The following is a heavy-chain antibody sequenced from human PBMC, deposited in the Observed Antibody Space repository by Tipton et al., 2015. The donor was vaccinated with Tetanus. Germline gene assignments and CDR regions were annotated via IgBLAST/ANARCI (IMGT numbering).Heavy chain of an antibody. J-gene: IGHJ3*02. D-gene: IGHD3-3*01. Sequence: SLRLSCAASGFTFTSYAMSWVRQAPGKGLEWVAVVYKGGSSPHYADSVRGRFTISRDNSKNTLFLQMDSLRAEDTAIYYCASPQIFGVVDAFDIWGQGTMVTVSS. V-gene: IGHV3-23*03. CDR1: GFTFTSYA. CDR2: VYKGGSSP. CDR3: ASPQIFGVVDAFDI.